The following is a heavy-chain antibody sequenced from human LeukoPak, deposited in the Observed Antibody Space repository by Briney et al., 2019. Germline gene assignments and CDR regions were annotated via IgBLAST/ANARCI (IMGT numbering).Heavy chain of an antibody. CDR3: AKRGVVIRVFLVGFHKEAYYFDS. CDR2: ISDSGGRT. Sequence: GGSLRLSCAVSGITLSNYGMSWVRQAPGKGLEWVAGISDSGGRTNYADSVKGRFTISRDNPKNTLYLQMNSLRAEDTAVYFCAKRGVVIRVFLVGFHKEAYYFDSWGQGALVTVS. V-gene: IGHV3-23*01. CDR1: GITLSNYG. J-gene: IGHJ4*02. D-gene: IGHD3-10*01.